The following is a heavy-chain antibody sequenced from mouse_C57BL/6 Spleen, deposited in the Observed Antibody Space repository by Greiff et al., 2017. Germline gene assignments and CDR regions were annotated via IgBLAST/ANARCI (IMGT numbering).Heavy chain of an antibody. CDR3: AREGWGSSFYYYAMDY. D-gene: IGHD1-1*01. Sequence: VQLQQPGAELVMPGASVKLSCKASGYTFTSYWMHWVKQRPGQGLEWIGEIDPSDSYTNYNQKFKSKATLTVDKPSSTAYMQLSSLTSEDSAVYYCAREGWGSSFYYYAMDYWGQGTSVTVSS. J-gene: IGHJ4*01. CDR1: GYTFTSYW. V-gene: IGHV1-69*01. CDR2: IDPSDSYT.